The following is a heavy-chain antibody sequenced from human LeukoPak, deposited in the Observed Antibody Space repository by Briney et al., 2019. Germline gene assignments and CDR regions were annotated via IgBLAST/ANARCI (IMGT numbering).Heavy chain of an antibody. CDR1: GFSITSGYY. J-gene: IGHJ4*02. CDR3: ARVWVGAFDY. CDR2: IYHIGST. Sequence: SETLSLTCIVSGFSITSGYYWGWIRQPPGKGLEWIGSIYHIGSTYYSPSLKSRVSLSVDTSKNQFSLKLSSVTAADTAVYYCARVWVGAFDYWGQGTLVTVSS. V-gene: IGHV4-38-2*02. D-gene: IGHD1-26*01.